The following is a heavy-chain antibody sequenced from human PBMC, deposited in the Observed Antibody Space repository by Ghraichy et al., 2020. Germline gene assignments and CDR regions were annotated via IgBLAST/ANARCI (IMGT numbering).Heavy chain of an antibody. CDR1: GYTFTSYG. D-gene: IGHD3-3*01. CDR3: ARDLRGNYDFWCGYFKFDY. J-gene: IGHJ4*02. Sequence: ASVKVSCKASGYTFTSYGISWVRQAPGQGLEWMGWISAYNGNTNYAQKFQGRVTMTTDTSTRTAYMELRSLRSDETAVYYCARDLRGNYDFWCGYFKFDYWGQGTLVTVSS. V-gene: IGHV1-18*01. CDR2: ISAYNGNT.